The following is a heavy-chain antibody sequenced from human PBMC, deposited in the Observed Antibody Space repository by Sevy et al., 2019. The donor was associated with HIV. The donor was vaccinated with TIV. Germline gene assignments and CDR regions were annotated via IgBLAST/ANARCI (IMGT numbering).Heavy chain of an antibody. CDR2: INHSGST. Sequence: SDTLSLTCAVYGGSFSGYYWSWIRQPPGKGLEWIGEINHSGSTNYNPSLKSRVTISVDTSKNQFSLKLSSVTAADTAVYYCARDYSSSSRITIFGVVLPGAFDIWGQGTMVTVSS. V-gene: IGHV4-34*01. J-gene: IGHJ3*02. CDR3: ARDYSSSSRITIFGVVLPGAFDI. D-gene: IGHD3-3*01. CDR1: GGSFSGYY.